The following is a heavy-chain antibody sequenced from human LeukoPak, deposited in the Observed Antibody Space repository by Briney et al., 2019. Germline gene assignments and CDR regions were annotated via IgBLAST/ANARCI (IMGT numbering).Heavy chain of an antibody. D-gene: IGHD4-17*01. J-gene: IGHJ4*02. V-gene: IGHV4-30-2*01. CDR3: ARATDYGDLFDY. Sequence: SETPSLTCAVSGGSISSGGYSWSWIRQPPGKGLEWIGYIYHSGSTYYNPSLKSRVTISVDRSKNQFSLKLSSVTAADTAVYYCARATDYGDLFDYWGQGTLVTVSS. CDR2: IYHSGST. CDR1: GGSISSGGYS.